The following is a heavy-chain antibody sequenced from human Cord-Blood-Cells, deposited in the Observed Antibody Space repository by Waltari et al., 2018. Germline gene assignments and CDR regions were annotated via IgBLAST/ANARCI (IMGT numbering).Heavy chain of an antibody. CDR3: ARDKGIDY. CDR1: GFTFRSYA. J-gene: IGHJ4*02. CDR2: ISYDGSNK. Sequence: QVQLVESGGGGVQPGRSLRLSCAASGFTFRSYAMHWVRQAPGKGLEWVAVISYDGSNKYYADSVKGRFTISRDNSKNTLYLQMNSLRAEDTAVYYCARDKGIDYWGQGTLVTVSS. V-gene: IGHV3-30*04.